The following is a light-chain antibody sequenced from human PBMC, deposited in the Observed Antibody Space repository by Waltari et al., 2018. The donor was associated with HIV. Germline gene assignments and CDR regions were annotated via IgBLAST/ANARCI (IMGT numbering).Light chain of an antibody. CDR2: LDD. V-gene: IGLV1-36*01. Sequence: SGSESNIGNNGVNWYQQIAGKPPKLLIYLDDIPPSGVSDRFSGSKSGTSASLAIRGLQSDDEADYYCAVWDDSVNGPVFGGGTKLTVL. CDR3: AVWDDSVNGPV. CDR1: ESNIGNNG. J-gene: IGLJ2*01.